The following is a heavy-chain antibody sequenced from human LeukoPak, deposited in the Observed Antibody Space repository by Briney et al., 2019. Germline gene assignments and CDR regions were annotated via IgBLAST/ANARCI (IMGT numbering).Heavy chain of an antibody. V-gene: IGHV4-39*01. Sequence: SETLSLTCTVSGGSISSSSYYWGWIRQPPGKGLEWIGSIYYSGSTYYNPSLKSRVTISVDTSKNQFSLKLSSVTAADTAVYYCARPRLGGEGVYYMDVWGKGTTVTVSS. J-gene: IGHJ6*03. CDR2: IYYSGST. D-gene: IGHD3-10*01. CDR3: ARPRLGGEGVYYMDV. CDR1: GGSISSSSYY.